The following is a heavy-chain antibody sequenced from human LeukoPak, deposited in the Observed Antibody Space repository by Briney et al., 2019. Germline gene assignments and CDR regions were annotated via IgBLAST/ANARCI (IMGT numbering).Heavy chain of an antibody. Sequence: ASVKVSCKASGYIFTDHFFHWVRQAPGQGLEWMGWIRPTDGATKVAQKFQGRVTLTRDTSISTVYMEMSGLRFDDTAMYYCARARYRYSYDYWGQGTLVTVSS. J-gene: IGHJ4*02. CDR3: ARARYRYSYDY. V-gene: IGHV1-2*02. CDR1: GYIFTDHF. D-gene: IGHD1-26*01. CDR2: IRPTDGAT.